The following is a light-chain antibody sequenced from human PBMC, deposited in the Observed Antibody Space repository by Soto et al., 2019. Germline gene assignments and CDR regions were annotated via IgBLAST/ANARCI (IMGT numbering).Light chain of an antibody. J-gene: IGLJ2*01. CDR2: EVS. CDR1: SSDVGGYNY. CDR3: SSYAGSSVV. Sequence: QSALTQPPSASGSPGQSVTISCTGTSSDVGGYNYVSWYQQHPGKAPKLMIXEVSKRPSGVPDRFSGSKSGNTASLTVSGLQAEDEADYYCSSYAGSSVVFGGGTKLTVL. V-gene: IGLV2-8*01.